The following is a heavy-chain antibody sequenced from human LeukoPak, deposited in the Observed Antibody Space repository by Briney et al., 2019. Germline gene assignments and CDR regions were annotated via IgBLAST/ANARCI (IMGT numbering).Heavy chain of an antibody. Sequence: ASVKVSCKASGYTFTTYVIHRVRQAPGQRLEWMGWINAGNDNTIYSQKFQGRVTITRDTSAITAYMELSSLTSEDTAVYYCARDRGLHGSGSYNWFDPWGQGTLVTVSS. CDR1: GYTFTTYV. D-gene: IGHD3-10*01. CDR3: ARDRGLHGSGSYNWFDP. J-gene: IGHJ5*02. CDR2: INAGNDNT. V-gene: IGHV1-3*01.